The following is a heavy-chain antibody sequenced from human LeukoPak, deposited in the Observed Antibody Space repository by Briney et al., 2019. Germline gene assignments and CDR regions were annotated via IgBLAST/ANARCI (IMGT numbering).Heavy chain of an antibody. V-gene: IGHV4-61*02. CDR3: ARHPHMITFGGVTYYFDY. CDR2: IYTSGST. D-gene: IGHD3-16*01. Sequence: SHTLSLTCTVSGHSMSSGSYYWSWIRQPAGKGLEWIGRIYTSGSTNYNPSLKSRVIISVDTSKNQFSLKLSSVTAADTAVYYCARHPHMITFGGVTYYFDYWGQGTLVTVSS. CDR1: GHSMSSGSYY. J-gene: IGHJ4*02.